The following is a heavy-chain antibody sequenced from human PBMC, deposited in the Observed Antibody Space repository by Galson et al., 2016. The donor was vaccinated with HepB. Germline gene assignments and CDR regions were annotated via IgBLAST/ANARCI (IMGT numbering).Heavy chain of an antibody. CDR1: GFTFNSYN. CDR2: ISGSASAI. CDR3: ARGYGGNSLDS. V-gene: IGHV3-48*02. J-gene: IGHJ4*02. D-gene: IGHD4-23*01. Sequence: LRLSCAASGFTFNSYNMNWVRQAPGKGLEWVSYISGSASAIYYADSVKGRFTVSRDNAKNSLYLQMNSLGDEDTAVYYCARGYGGNSLDSWGQGTLVTVSS.